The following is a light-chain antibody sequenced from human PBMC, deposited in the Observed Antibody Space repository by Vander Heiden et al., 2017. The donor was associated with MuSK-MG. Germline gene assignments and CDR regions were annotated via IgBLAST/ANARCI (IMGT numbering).Light chain of an antibody. Sequence: QSALTPPRPASGSPGQPVTIPCTGTSSDIGGYNSVSWYLHHPGGAPKLMIYDVTKRPSGVPDRFSGSKSGNTATLTISGLQADDEAEYCCCSRAGTYTFEFGGGTTLTVL. CDR2: DVT. CDR1: SSDIGGYNS. CDR3: CSRAGTYTFE. V-gene: IGLV2-11*01. J-gene: IGLJ2*01.